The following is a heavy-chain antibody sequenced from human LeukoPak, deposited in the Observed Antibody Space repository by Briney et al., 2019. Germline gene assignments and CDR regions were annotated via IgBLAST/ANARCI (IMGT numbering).Heavy chain of an antibody. CDR3: ARDQVYCGGDCYSGYYFDY. CDR2: ISSSSSYI. CDR1: GFTFSNYA. Sequence: GGTLRLSCAASGFTFSNYAMIWVRQAPGKGLEWVSSISSSSSYIYYADSVKGRFTISRDNAKNSLYLQMNSLRAEDTAVYYCARDQVYCGGDCYSGYYFDYWGQGTLVTVSS. V-gene: IGHV3-21*01. J-gene: IGHJ4*02. D-gene: IGHD2-21*02.